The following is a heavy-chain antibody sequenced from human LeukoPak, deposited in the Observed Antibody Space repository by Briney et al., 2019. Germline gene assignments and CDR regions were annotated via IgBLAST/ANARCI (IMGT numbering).Heavy chain of an antibody. D-gene: IGHD5-18*01. Sequence: GGSLRLSCAASGFTFSSYAMSWVRQAPGKGLEWVSAISGSGGSTYYADSVKGRFTISRDNSKNTLYLQMNSLRAEDTAVYYCAKDLPTRQIPDTAMVTAGYWGQGTLVTVSS. CDR2: ISGSGGST. V-gene: IGHV3-23*01. CDR1: GFTFSSYA. CDR3: AKDLPTRQIPDTAMVTAGY. J-gene: IGHJ4*02.